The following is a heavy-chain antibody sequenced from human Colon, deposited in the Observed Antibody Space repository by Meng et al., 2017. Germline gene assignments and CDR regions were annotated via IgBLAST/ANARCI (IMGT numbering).Heavy chain of an antibody. V-gene: IGHV4-61*01. J-gene: IGHJ4*02. D-gene: IGHD1-26*01. Sequence: QLQLQGSGPGLARPTRTLALPCTVSGGSVSSCSHYWSWTRQPPGKGLEFIAYVDYYWNITYNPSLNSRATVSIDTSKTQFSLKVTSVTAADTAVYYCAVGPWELDYWGQGILVTVSS. CDR1: GGSVSSCSHY. CDR2: VDYYWNI. CDR3: AVGPWELDY.